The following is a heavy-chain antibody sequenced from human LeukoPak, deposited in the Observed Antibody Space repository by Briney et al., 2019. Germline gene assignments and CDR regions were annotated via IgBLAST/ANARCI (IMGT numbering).Heavy chain of an antibody. D-gene: IGHD2-15*01. CDR1: GESFSDYY. CDR2: FNHSGST. Sequence: SDTLSLTCAVYGESFSDYYWSWIRQPPGRGLEWLGEFNHSGSTNYNPSLRSRVTISVDTSKNQFSLKLSSVTAADTAVYYCARGFDDIVVVVAATPPPMTLVGATPNCDHWGQGILVIVSS. V-gene: IGHV4-34*01. CDR3: ARGFDDIVVVVAATPPPMTLVGATPNCDH. J-gene: IGHJ4*02.